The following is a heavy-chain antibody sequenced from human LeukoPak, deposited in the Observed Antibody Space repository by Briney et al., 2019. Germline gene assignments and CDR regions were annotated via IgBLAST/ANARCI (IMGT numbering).Heavy chain of an antibody. CDR2: INPNSGGT. D-gene: IGHD2-2*01. V-gene: IGHV1-2*02. Sequence: APVKVSCKASGYTFTDYYMHWVRQAPGQGLEWMGWINPNSGGTNYAQKFQGRVTMTRDTSISTVYMDLGRLRSDDTAVYYCARDRSRVLDYWGQGTLVTVSS. CDR1: GYTFTDYY. J-gene: IGHJ4*02. CDR3: ARDRSRVLDY.